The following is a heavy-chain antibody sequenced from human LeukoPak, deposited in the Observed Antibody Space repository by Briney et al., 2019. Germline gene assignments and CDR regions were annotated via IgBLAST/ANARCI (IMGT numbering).Heavy chain of an antibody. CDR3: ARVGLGVGSGRKASGFDP. CDR2: ISGSGSAT. CDR1: GFTYRNYE. J-gene: IGHJ5*02. D-gene: IGHD3-10*01. Sequence: GGSLRLSCAASGFTYRNYEMNWVRQAPGKGLEWVAYISGSGSATFYADSVKGRFHISRDNAKNLLNLQMNSLRAEDTAVYYCARVGLGVGSGRKASGFDPWGQGTLVTVSS. V-gene: IGHV3-48*03.